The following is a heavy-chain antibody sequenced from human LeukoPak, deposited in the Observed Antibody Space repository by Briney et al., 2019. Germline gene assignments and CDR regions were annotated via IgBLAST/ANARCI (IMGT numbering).Heavy chain of an antibody. V-gene: IGHV3-53*01. D-gene: IGHD1-26*01. CDR1: GITVSGNY. CDR3: AMSFSHDDSGCHRPADT. J-gene: IGHJ5*02. CDR2: IYISASTYHADGST. Sequence: SGGSLRLSCAASGITVSGNYVNWVRQAPGKGLEWVSVIYISASTYHADGSTHYADSVKGRFTLSRDNSKNTVLLQMNDLRVEDTAVYYCAMSFSHDDSGCHRPADTWGRGTLVTVSS.